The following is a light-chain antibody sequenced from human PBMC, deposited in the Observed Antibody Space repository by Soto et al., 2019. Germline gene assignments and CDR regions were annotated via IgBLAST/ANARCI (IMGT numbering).Light chain of an antibody. CDR2: DAS. CDR1: QSANTN. CDR3: QSRHNWPPAT. V-gene: IGKV3-11*01. J-gene: IGKJ1*01. Sequence: EIVLAQSPANVSLSPGERATLSCRASQSANTNLAWYQHKPGQAPRLLIFDASNRATGIPVRFSGSGSGTDFTLTISSLEPEDAAVYSCQSRHNWPPATFGQGTKVEIK.